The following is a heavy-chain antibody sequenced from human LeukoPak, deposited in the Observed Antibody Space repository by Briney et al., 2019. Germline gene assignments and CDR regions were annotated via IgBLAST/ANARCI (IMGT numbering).Heavy chain of an antibody. CDR3: AKDVAAAGTPNYFDY. Sequence: GGALRLSCAASGFTFYSYWMHWVRQGPGEGLVWGSRINSDGSSTSYADSVKGRFTISRENSKNTLYLQMNSLRAEDTAVYYCAKDVAAAGTPNYFDYWGQGTLVTVSS. J-gene: IGHJ4*02. V-gene: IGHV3-74*01. D-gene: IGHD6-13*01. CDR2: INSDGSST. CDR1: GFTFYSYW.